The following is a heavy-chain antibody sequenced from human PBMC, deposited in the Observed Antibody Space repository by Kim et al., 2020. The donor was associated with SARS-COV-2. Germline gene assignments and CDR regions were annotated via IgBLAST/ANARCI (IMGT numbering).Heavy chain of an antibody. V-gene: IGHV5-10-1*01. J-gene: IGHJ4*02. CDR3: ARHPRTTVGDYYFDY. CDR2: IDPSDSYT. D-gene: IGHD4-17*01. Sequence: GESLKISCKGSGYSFTSYWISWVRQMPGKGLEWMGRIDPSDSYTNYSPSFQGHVTISADKSISTAYLQWSSLKASDTAMYYCARHPRTTVGDYYFDYWGQGTLVTVSS. CDR1: GYSFTSYW.